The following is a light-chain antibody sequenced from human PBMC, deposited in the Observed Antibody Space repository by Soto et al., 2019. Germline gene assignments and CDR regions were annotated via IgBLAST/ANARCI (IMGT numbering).Light chain of an antibody. CDR3: SSYTSSNTLYV. CDR1: SSDVGGYNY. J-gene: IGLJ1*01. CDR2: EVT. Sequence: QSVLTQPASVSGSPGQSITISCTGTSSDVGGYNYVSWYQQYPGKAPKLIIYEVTNRPSGVSNRFSGSKSGNTASLTISGLQAEDEADYYCSSYTSSNTLYVFAAGTKVTVL. V-gene: IGLV2-14*01.